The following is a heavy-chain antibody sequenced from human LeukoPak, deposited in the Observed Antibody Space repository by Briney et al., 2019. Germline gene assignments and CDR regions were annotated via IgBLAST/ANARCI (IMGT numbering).Heavy chain of an antibody. CDR2: INPSGGST. CDR3: ARSTGSSGYYYDY. V-gene: IGHV1-46*03. CDR1: GYTFTSYD. D-gene: IGHD3-22*01. Sequence: ASVKVSCKASGYTFTSYDINWVRQATGQGLEWMGIINPSGGSTSYAQKFQGRVTMTRDTSTSTVYMELSSLRSEDTAVYYCARSTGSSGYYYDYWGQGTLVTVSS. J-gene: IGHJ4*02.